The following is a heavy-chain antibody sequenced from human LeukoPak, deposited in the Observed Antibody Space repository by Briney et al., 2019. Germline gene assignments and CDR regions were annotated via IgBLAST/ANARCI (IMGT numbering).Heavy chain of an antibody. J-gene: IGHJ3*02. Sequence: GESLKISCKGSGYSFTSYWIGWVRQMPGKGLEWMGIIYPGDSDTRYSPSFQGQVTISADKSISTAYLQWSSLKASDTAMYYCARLEGDCSGGSCYDGGDAFDIWDQGTMVTVSS. D-gene: IGHD2-15*01. V-gene: IGHV5-51*01. CDR2: IYPGDSDT. CDR1: GYSFTSYW. CDR3: ARLEGDCSGGSCYDGGDAFDI.